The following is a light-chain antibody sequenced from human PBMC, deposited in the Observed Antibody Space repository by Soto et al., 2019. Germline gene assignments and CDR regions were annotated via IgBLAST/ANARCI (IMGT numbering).Light chain of an antibody. J-gene: IGKJ5*01. CDR3: QQYGNSPPGP. CDR2: DAS. Sequence: EIVFTQSPATLYLSQGERATRSCRASQSVRSYLAWYQQKAGQAPRLLIYDASNRATGIPARFSGSGSGADFTLTISRLEPEDFAVYFCQQYGNSPPGPFGQGTRLEI. CDR1: QSVRSY. V-gene: IGKV3-11*01.